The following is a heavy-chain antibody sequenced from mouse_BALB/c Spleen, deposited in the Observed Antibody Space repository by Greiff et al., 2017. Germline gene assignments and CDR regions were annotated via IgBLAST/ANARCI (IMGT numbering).Heavy chain of an antibody. J-gene: IGHJ4*01. CDR3: ARHLDGYHAMDY. V-gene: IGHV5-9-3*01. CDR2: ISSGGSYT. CDR1: GFTFSSYA. D-gene: IGHD2-3*01. Sequence: EVQGVESGGGLVKPGGSLKLSCAASGFTFSSYAMSWVRQTPEKRLEWVATISSGGSYTYYPDSVKGRFTISRDNAKNTLYLQMSSLRSEDTAMYYCARHLDGYHAMDYWGQGTSVTVSS.